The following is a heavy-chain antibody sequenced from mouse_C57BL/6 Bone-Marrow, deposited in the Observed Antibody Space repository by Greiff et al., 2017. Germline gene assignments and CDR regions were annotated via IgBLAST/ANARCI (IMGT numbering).Heavy chain of an antibody. Sequence: QVQLQQSGAELVRPGTSVKVSCKASGYAFTNYLIEWVKQRPGQGLEWIGVINPGSGGTNYNEKFKGKATLTADKSSSTAYKQLSSLTSEDSAVYFCARGNCAWFAYWGQGTLVTVSA. V-gene: IGHV1-54*01. CDR3: ARGNCAWFAY. CDR1: GYAFTNYL. J-gene: IGHJ3*01. D-gene: IGHD4-1*01. CDR2: INPGSGGT.